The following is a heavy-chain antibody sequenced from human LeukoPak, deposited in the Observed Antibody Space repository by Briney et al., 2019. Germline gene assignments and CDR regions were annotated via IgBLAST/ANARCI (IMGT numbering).Heavy chain of an antibody. Sequence: GASVTVSCKASGYTFTSCDINWVRQAPGQGLEWMGGIVPMYGTRNYAQKFQGRVIITADESTTTAYMELRSLRSEDTAVYYCARETSNYYYFDSWGQGTLVTVSS. J-gene: IGHJ4*02. CDR2: IVPMYGTR. D-gene: IGHD4-11*01. CDR3: ARETSNYYYFDS. CDR1: GYTFTSCD. V-gene: IGHV1-69*13.